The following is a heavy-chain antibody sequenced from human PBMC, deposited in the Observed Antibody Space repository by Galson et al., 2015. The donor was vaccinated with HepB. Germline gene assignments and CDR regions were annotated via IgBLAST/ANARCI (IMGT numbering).Heavy chain of an antibody. CDR2: MNPNSGNT. CDR3: ARGRDSGSQAIDC. Sequence: SVTVSCKASGYTFSSHDINWVRQATGQGLEWMRWMNPNSGNTGYAQKFKGRVTMTRNSSITTAYMELGSLRSEDTAVYYCARGRDSGSQAIDCWGQGTLVTVSS. V-gene: IGHV1-8*01. D-gene: IGHD3-10*01. CDR1: GYTFSSHD. J-gene: IGHJ4*02.